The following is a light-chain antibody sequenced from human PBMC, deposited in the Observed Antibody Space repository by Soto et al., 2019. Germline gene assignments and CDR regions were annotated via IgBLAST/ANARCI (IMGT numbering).Light chain of an antibody. CDR1: QDINKN. Sequence: DIQMTQSPSSLSASVGDRVTITCQASQDINKNLIWYQQKPGKAPKLLIYDASDLETGVPSRFSGSGSGTGFTFTISSLQPEDFATYYCQQSFSTLITFGQGTRLEIK. J-gene: IGKJ5*01. CDR3: QQSFSTLIT. CDR2: DAS. V-gene: IGKV1-33*01.